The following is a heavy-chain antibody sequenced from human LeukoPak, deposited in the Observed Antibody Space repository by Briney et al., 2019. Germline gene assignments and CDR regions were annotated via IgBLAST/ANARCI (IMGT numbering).Heavy chain of an antibody. CDR3: ARRPYYSSGYSSYYFDY. J-gene: IGHJ4*02. D-gene: IGHD3-22*01. CDR2: LYYTAST. CDR1: GGSISDDSYY. Sequence: PSETLSLTCTVSGGSISDDSYYWGWIRQPPGKGLEWIGSLYYTASTYYNPSLKSRVTISVDTSKNQFSLKLSSVTAADTAVYYCARRPYYSSGYSSYYFDYWGQGTLVTVSS. V-gene: IGHV4-39*01.